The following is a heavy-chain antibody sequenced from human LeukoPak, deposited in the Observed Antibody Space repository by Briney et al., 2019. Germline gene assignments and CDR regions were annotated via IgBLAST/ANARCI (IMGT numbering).Heavy chain of an antibody. J-gene: IGHJ4*02. Sequence: ASVEVSCKASGGTFSSYAISWVRQAPGQGLEWMGGIIPIFGTANYAQKFQGRVTITTDESTSTAYMELSSLRSEDTAVYYCAGGRDGYNSPGYYFDYWGQGTLVTVSS. CDR1: GGTFSSYA. CDR3: AGGRDGYNSPGYYFDY. D-gene: IGHD5-24*01. CDR2: IIPIFGTA. V-gene: IGHV1-69*05.